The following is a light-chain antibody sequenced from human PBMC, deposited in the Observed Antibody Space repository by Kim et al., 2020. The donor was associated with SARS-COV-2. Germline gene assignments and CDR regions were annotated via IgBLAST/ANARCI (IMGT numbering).Light chain of an antibody. V-gene: IGKV1-27*01. CDR3: QMYESGPYT. Sequence: GDRVTITCRSSRAIDNYLAWYQQKPGKVPKLLIFRASTLESGVPSRFSGSGSETEFTLTISSLQPEDVATYYCQMYESGPYTFGQGTKLEIK. CDR1: RAIDNY. CDR2: RAS. J-gene: IGKJ2*01.